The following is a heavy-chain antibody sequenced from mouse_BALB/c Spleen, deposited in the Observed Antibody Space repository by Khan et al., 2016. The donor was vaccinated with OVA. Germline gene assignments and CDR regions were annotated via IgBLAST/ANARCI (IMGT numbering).Heavy chain of an antibody. CDR2: MSSGGDYT. V-gene: IGHV5-6*01. Sequence: EVKLMESGGDLVKPGGSLKLSCAASGFTFSSYSLSWVRQIPDKRLEWVATMSSGGDYTYYPDGVKGRFTISRDNAKNTLYLQMSSLKSEDTAMYYCASHLTGSFACWGQGTLVTVSA. D-gene: IGHD4-1*01. J-gene: IGHJ3*01. CDR3: ASHLTGSFAC. CDR1: GFTFSSYS.